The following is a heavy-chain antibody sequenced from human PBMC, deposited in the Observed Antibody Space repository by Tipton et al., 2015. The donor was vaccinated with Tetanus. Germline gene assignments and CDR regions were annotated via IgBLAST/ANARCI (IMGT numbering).Heavy chain of an antibody. V-gene: IGHV4-59*01. Sequence: TLSLTCTVSGGSINRYYWSWIRQSPGKGLEWIGYINYSGTTNYASSLQSRVIISVDTSKNQFSLKLNSVTAADTAVYYCARERGYSGYGIYYYYGMDVWGQGTTVTVSS. D-gene: IGHD5-12*01. CDR3: ARERGYSGYGIYYYYGMDV. CDR1: GGSINRYY. J-gene: IGHJ6*02. CDR2: INYSGTT.